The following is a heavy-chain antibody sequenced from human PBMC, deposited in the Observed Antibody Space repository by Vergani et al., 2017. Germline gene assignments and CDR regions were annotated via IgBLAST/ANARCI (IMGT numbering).Heavy chain of an antibody. V-gene: IGHV4-39*07. CDR3: AGSIAAAGRENDY. CDR1: GGSISSSSYY. J-gene: IGHJ4*02. CDR2: IYYSGST. Sequence: QLQLQESGPGLVKPSETLSLTCTVSGGSISSSSYYWGWIRQPPGKGLEWIGSIYYSGSTYYNPSLKSRGTISVDTSKNQFSLKLSSVTAADTAVYYCAGSIAAAGRENDYWGQGTLVTVSS. D-gene: IGHD6-13*01.